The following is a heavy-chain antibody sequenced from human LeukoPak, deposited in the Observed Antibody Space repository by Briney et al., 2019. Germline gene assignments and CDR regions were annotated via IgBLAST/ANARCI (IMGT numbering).Heavy chain of an antibody. J-gene: IGHJ4*02. CDR2: IYTSGST. V-gene: IGHV4-61*02. CDR1: GGSISSGSYY. D-gene: IGHD5-24*01. CDR3: ARGDGYNIDY. Sequence: PSQTLSLTCTASGGSISSGSYYWSWIRQPAGKGLEWIGRIYTSGSTNYNPSLKSRVTISVDTSKNQFSLKLSSVTAADTAVYYCARGDGYNIDYWGQGTLVTVSS.